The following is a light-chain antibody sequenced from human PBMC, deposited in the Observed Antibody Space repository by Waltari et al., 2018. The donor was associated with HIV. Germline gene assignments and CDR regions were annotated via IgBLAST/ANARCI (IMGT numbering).Light chain of an antibody. CDR2: EVN. V-gene: IGLV2-23*02. CDR3: CSYSGGSTYWV. J-gene: IGLJ3*02. CDR1: SSAVGNYTL. Sequence: QSALTQPASLSGSPGQSIPLSCTGTSSAVGNYTLFSWYQQHPGHAPKLIIYEVNKRPSGVSNRFSASKSGNTASLTIFGLQPEDGADYYCCSYSGGSTYWVFGGGTKLTVL.